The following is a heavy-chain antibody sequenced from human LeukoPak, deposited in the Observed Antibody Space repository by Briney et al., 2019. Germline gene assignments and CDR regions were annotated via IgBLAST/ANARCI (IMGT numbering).Heavy chain of an antibody. V-gene: IGHV3-11*01. J-gene: IGHJ4*02. CDR2: ITNSDITSDHNI. CDR3: ARDVSDYGPLYYFDF. CDR1: GFTLSGFY. Sequence: GGSLRLSCAASGFTLSGFYMIWIRQAPGKRLEWISYITNSDITSDHNIFYADSVKGRFTISRDYPRNSLYLHMNSLRVEDTAVYYCARDVSDYGPLYYFDFWGQGTLVTVSS. D-gene: IGHD4-17*01.